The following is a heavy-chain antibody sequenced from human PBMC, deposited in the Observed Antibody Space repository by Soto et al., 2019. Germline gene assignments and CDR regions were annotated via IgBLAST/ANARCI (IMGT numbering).Heavy chain of an antibody. D-gene: IGHD3-16*02. CDR3: ARAEYDYIWGSYRKTYGLDY. V-gene: IGHV3-33*01. CDR2: IWYDGSNK. Sequence: GGSLRLSCAASGFTFSSYGMHWVRQAPGKGLEWVAVIWYDGSNKYYADSVKGRFTISRDNSKNTLYLQMNSLRAEDTAVYYCARAEYDYIWGSYRKTYGLDYWGQGTLVTVSS. J-gene: IGHJ4*02. CDR1: GFTFSSYG.